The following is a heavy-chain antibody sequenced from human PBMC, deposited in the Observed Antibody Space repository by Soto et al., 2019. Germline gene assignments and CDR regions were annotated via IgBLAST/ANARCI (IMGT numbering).Heavy chain of an antibody. CDR2: ISAYNGNT. V-gene: IGHV1-18*01. CDR1: GYTFTSYG. CDR3: ARDRYYDSSGYTPWY. J-gene: IGHJ4*02. Sequence: ASVKVSCKASGYTFTSYGISWVRQAPGQGLEWMGWISAYNGNTNYAQKLQGRVTMTTDTSTSTAYMELRSLRSDDTAVYYCARDRYYDSSGYTPWYWGQGTLVTVPQ. D-gene: IGHD3-22*01.